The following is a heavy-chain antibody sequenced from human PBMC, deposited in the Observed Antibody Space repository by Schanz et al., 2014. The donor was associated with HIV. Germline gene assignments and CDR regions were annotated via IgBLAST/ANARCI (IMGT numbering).Heavy chain of an antibody. V-gene: IGHV3-7*01. Sequence: VQVVESGGGVVQPGRSLRLSCAASGFTFSNAWMTWVRQAPGKGLEWVANIKQDGSVKSYPDSVQGRFTISRDNAKNSLYLQMNSLRFADTAVYYCVRGDTVFEYWGQGTLVTVS. J-gene: IGHJ4*02. CDR1: GFTFSNAW. CDR2: IKQDGSVK. D-gene: IGHD5-18*01. CDR3: VRGDTVFEY.